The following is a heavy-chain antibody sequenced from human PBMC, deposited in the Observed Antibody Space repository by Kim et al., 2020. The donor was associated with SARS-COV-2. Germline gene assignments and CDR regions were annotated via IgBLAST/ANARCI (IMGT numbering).Heavy chain of an antibody. CDR1: GFTFSSYG. CDR3: AKDFSRPPDYGDYVDYYYYGMDV. D-gene: IGHD4-17*01. Sequence: GGSLRLSCAASGFTFSSYGMHWVRQAPGKGLEWVAVISYDGSNKYYADSVKGRFTISRDNSKNTLYLQMNSLRAEDTAVYYCAKDFSRPPDYGDYVDYYYYGMDVWGQGTTVTVSS. V-gene: IGHV3-30*18. J-gene: IGHJ6*02. CDR2: ISYDGSNK.